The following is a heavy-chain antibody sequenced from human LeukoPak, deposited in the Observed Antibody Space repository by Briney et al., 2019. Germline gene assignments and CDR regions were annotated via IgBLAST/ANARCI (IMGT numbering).Heavy chain of an antibody. CDR2: IRYDGSNK. V-gene: IGHV3-30*02. J-gene: IGHJ5*02. D-gene: IGHD5/OR15-5a*01. Sequence: PGGSLRLSCAASGFTFTKYWMTWVRQAPGKGQEWVAFIRYDGSNKYYADSVKGRFTISRDNSKNTLYLQMNSLRAEDTAVYYCAREVASTYNWFDPWGQGTLVTVSS. CDR3: AREVASTYNWFDP. CDR1: GFTFTKYW.